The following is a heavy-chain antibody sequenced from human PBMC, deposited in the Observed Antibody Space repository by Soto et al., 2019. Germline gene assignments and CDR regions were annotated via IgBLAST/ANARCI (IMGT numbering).Heavy chain of an antibody. D-gene: IGHD3-3*01. CDR1: GGSISSKSYS. V-gene: IGHV4-39*07. CDR3: ARVGADYDFWSGYSRANYFDY. CDR2: IYYSGST. Sequence: SETLSLTCSVSGGSISSKSYSWGWIRQPPGKGLEWIGNIYYSGSTNYNPSLKSRVTISVDTSKNQFSLKLSSVTAADTAVYYCARVGADYDFWSGYSRANYFDYWGQGTLVTVSS. J-gene: IGHJ4*02.